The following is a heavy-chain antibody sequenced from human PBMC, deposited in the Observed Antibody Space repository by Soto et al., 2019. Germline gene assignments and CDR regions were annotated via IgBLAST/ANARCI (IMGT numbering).Heavy chain of an antibody. CDR3: ARDETGTTAFDY. Sequence: ASVKVSCKASGYTFTSYYMHWVRQAPGQGLEWMGIINPSGGSTSYAQKFQGRVTMTRDTSTSTVYMELSSLRSEDTAVYYRARDETGTTAFDYWGQGTLVTVSS. CDR1: GYTFTSYY. V-gene: IGHV1-46*03. J-gene: IGHJ4*02. D-gene: IGHD1-7*01. CDR2: INPSGGST.